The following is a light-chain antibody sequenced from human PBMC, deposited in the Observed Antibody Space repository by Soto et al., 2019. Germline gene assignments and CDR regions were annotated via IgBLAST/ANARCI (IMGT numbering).Light chain of an antibody. CDR3: LLYGSSLVT. Sequence: EIVLTQSPGTLSLSPGERATLSCRASQSVSSSYLAWYQQKPGQAPRLLIYGASSRATGIPDRFSGSGSGKDFTLTISRLEPEDFAVYYCLLYGSSLVTFGQGTKLEIK. J-gene: IGKJ2*01. CDR1: QSVSSSY. CDR2: GAS. V-gene: IGKV3-20*01.